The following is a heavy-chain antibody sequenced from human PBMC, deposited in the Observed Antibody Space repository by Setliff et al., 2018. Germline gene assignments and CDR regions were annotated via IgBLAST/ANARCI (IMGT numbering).Heavy chain of an antibody. V-gene: IGHV4-39*07. J-gene: IGHJ4*02. D-gene: IGHD3-3*01. Sequence: PSETLSLTCSVSGGSITSRSYYWGWIRQSPGKGLEWIGSVYHTGTTYYKPSLRSRVTISVDTSNNQFSLELSSVTAEDTAVYYCATWGSTILGAVKYYFDYWGQGTLVTVSS. CDR2: VYHTGTT. CDR3: ATWGSTILGAVKYYFDY. CDR1: GGSITSRSYY.